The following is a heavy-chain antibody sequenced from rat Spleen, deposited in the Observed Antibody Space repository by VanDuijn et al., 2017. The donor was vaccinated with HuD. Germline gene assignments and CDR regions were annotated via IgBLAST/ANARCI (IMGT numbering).Heavy chain of an antibody. J-gene: IGHJ2*01. Sequence: EVQLVESGGGLVQPGRSLKLSCVASGFTFNNYWMTWIRQAPGKGLEWVASITNTGGSTYYPDSVKGRFTISRDNAKSTLYLQMNSLRSEDTATYYCTRGAISYYYSSYIYYFDYWGQGVMVTVSS. CDR3: TRGAISYYYSSYIYYFDY. D-gene: IGHD1-2*01. V-gene: IGHV5-31*01. CDR1: GFTFNNYW. CDR2: ITNTGGST.